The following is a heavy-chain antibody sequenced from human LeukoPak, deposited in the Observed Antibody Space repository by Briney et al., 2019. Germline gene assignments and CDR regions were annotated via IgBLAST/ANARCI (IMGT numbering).Heavy chain of an antibody. CDR3: ARDSGKGLRLGELSLLFYP. V-gene: IGHV1-3*01. J-gene: IGHJ5*02. CDR2: INAGNGNT. Sequence: ASVKVSCKASGYTFTSYAMHWVRQAPGQRLEWVGWINAGNGNTKYSQKFQGRVTITRDTSASTAYMELSSLRSEDTAVYYCARDSGKGLRLGELSLLFYPWGQGTLVTVSS. D-gene: IGHD3-16*02. CDR1: GYTFTSYA.